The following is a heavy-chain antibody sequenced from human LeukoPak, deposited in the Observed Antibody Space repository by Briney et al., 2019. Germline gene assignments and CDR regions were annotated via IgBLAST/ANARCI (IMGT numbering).Heavy chain of an antibody. Sequence: GSLRLSCAASGFTFSSYWMAWVRQAPGKGLEWVANIKGDESARHQADSVKGRFTIPRDNTRNSLYLQMTNLRGDDTAVYYCARDVVGSLDYWGQGTLVTVSS. CDR3: ARDVVGSLDY. CDR1: GFTFSSYW. D-gene: IGHD1-26*01. J-gene: IGHJ4*02. V-gene: IGHV3-7*01. CDR2: IKGDESAR.